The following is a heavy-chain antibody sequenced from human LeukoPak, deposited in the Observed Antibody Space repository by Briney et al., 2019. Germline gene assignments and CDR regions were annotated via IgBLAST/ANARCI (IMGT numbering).Heavy chain of an antibody. Sequence: SETLSLTCTVSGGSISNYYWSWIRQPAGKGLEWIGRKYARGSSNYNPPVQSRVTMSVDTSKNQFSLKLRSVTAADTAVHYCARGRYCSADICTGGDSFDIWGQGTM. D-gene: IGHD2-15*01. J-gene: IGHJ3*02. CDR2: KYARGSS. CDR3: ARGRYCSADICTGGDSFDI. V-gene: IGHV4-4*07. CDR1: GGSISNYY.